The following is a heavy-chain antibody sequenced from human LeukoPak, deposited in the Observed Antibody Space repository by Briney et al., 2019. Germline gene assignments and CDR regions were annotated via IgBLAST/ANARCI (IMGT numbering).Heavy chain of an antibody. CDR1: GYTFTVYY. CDR3: ASASWDYVWGSYRSKDDY. CDR2: INPNSGGT. J-gene: IGHJ4*02. V-gene: IGHV1-2*02. D-gene: IGHD3-16*02. Sequence: ASVKVSFKASGYTFTVYYMHWVRQAPGQGLEWMGWINPNSGGTNYAQKFQGRVTMTRGTSISTAYMELSRLRSDDTAVYYCASASWDYVWGSYRSKDDYWGQGTLVTVSS.